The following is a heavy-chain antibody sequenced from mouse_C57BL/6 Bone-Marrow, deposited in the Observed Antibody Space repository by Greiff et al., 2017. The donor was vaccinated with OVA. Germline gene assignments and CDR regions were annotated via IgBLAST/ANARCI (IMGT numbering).Heavy chain of an antibody. CDR2: ISDGGSYT. J-gene: IGHJ4*01. V-gene: IGHV5-4*03. D-gene: IGHD1-1*01. Sequence: EVKLVESGGGLVKPGGSLKLSCAASGFTFSSYAMSWVRQTPEKRLEWVATISDGGSYTYYPDNVKGRFTISRDNAKTNLYLQMSHLKSEDTAMYYCASSYYYGSFYAMDYWGQGTSVTVSS. CDR1: GFTFSSYA. CDR3: ASSYYYGSFYAMDY.